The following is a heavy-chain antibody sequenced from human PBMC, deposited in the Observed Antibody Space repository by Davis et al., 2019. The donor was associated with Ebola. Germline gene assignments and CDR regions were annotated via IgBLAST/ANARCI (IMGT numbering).Heavy chain of an antibody. Sequence: MPSETLSLTCTVSGGSISSYYWGWIRQPPGKGLEWIGSIYYSGSTYYNPSLKSRVTISVDTSKNQFSLKLSSVTAADTAVYYCARHKSIVVVHWGQGTLVTVSS. CDR2: IYYSGST. D-gene: IGHD2-21*01. J-gene: IGHJ4*02. CDR3: ARHKSIVVVH. CDR1: GGSISSYY. V-gene: IGHV4-39*01.